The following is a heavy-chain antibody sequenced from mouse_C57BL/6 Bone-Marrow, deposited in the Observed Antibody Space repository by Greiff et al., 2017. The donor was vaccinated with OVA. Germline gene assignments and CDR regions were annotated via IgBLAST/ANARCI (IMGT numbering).Heavy chain of an antibody. V-gene: IGHV1-63*01. CDR3: ARLRVYYYGAGYFDV. J-gene: IGHJ1*03. D-gene: IGHD1-1*01. CDR1: GYTFTNYW. CDR2: IYPGGGYT. Sequence: QVQLQQSGAELVRPGTSVKMSCKASGYTFTNYWIGWAKQRPGHGLEWIGDIYPGGGYTNYNEKFKGKATLTADKSSSTAYMQFSSLTSEDSAIYYCARLRVYYYGAGYFDVWGTGTTVTVSS.